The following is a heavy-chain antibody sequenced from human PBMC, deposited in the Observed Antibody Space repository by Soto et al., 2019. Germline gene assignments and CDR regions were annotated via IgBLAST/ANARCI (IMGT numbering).Heavy chain of an antibody. J-gene: IGHJ6*02. CDR2: IYPGDSDT. V-gene: IGHV5-51*01. CDR1: GYSFTSYW. Sequence: GESLKISCKGSGYSFTSYWIGWVRQMPGKGLEWMGIIYPGDSDTRYSPSFQGQVTISAGKSISTAYLQWSSLKASDTAMYYCARVVVVAAGYYGMDVWGQGTTVTVAS. CDR3: ARVVVVAAGYYGMDV. D-gene: IGHD2-15*01.